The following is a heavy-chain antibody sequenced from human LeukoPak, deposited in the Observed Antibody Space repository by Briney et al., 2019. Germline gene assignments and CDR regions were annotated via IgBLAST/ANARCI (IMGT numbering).Heavy chain of an antibody. J-gene: IGHJ2*01. CDR3: AKERPRSWLFLDWYFDL. CDR1: GFACRTFA. Sequence: PGGSLRLSCTASGFACRTFAMSWVCQAPGQRMEWVAAISSSDGATPYADSVKGRFTISRYNSTNIMNLQMRSLRTDDTAVYHCAKERPRSWLFLDWYFDLWGRGTLVSVST. V-gene: IGHV3-23*01. D-gene: IGHD2-21*01. CDR2: ISSSDGAT.